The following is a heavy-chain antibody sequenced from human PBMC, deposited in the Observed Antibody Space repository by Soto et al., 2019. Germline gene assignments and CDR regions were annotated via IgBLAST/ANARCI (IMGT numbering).Heavy chain of an antibody. CDR2: ISGSGGST. Sequence: GGSLRLSCAASGFTFSSYAMSWVRQAPGKGLEWVSAISGSGGSTYYADSVKGRFTISRDSSKNTLYLQMNSLRAEDTAVYYCAKRLGRDYVCGSYGYYFYGMDVWGQGTTVTVSS. CDR1: GFTFSSYA. CDR3: AKRLGRDYVCGSYGYYFYGMDV. D-gene: IGHD3-16*01. V-gene: IGHV3-23*01. J-gene: IGHJ6*02.